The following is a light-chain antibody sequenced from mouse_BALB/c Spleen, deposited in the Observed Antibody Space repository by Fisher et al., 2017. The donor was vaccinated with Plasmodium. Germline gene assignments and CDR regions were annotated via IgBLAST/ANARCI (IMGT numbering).Light chain of an antibody. V-gene: IGKV1-110*01. CDR2: TVS. J-gene: IGKJ1*01. CDR3: FQGSHLPWT. CDR1: HSLVYSNGNTY. Sequence: DIVMTQSTLSLPVSLGDQASISCRSSHSLVYSNGNTYLHWYLQKPGQSPMLLIYTVSNRFSGVPDRFSGSGSVTDFTLKISRVEAEDLGVYYCFQGSHLPWTFGGGTKLEIK.